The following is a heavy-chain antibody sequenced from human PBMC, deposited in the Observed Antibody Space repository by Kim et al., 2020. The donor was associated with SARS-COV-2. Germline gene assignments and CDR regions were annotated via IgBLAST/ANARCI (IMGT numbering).Heavy chain of an antibody. V-gene: IGHV3-30*04. CDR1: GFTFSSYA. CDR3: ARDLIRGPYGDYKVQFPSGGFYYYYGMDV. J-gene: IGHJ6*02. CDR2: ISYDGSNK. Sequence: GGSLRLSCAASGFTFSSYAMHWVRQAPGKGLEWVAVISYDGSNKYYVDSVKGRFTISRDNSKNTLYLQMNSLRAEDTAVYYCARDLIRGPYGDYKVQFPSGGFYYYYGMDVWGQGTTVTVSS. D-gene: IGHD4-17*01.